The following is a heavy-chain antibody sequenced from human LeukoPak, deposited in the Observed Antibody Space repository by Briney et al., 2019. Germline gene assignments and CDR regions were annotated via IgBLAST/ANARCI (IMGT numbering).Heavy chain of an antibody. Sequence: GGSLRLSCAASGFTFSSYSMNWVRQAPGKGLEWVSSISSSSSYIYYADSVKGRFTISRDNAKNSLYLQMNSLRAEDTAVYYCASEIWFGENWFDPWGQGTLVTVSS. CDR3: ASEIWFGENWFDP. J-gene: IGHJ5*02. CDR2: ISSSSSYI. D-gene: IGHD3-10*01. V-gene: IGHV3-21*01. CDR1: GFTFSSYS.